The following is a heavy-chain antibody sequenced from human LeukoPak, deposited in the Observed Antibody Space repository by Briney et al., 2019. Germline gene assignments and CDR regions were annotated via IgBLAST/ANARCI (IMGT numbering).Heavy chain of an antibody. CDR1: GGSISSSSYY. Sequence: SETLSLTCTVSGGSISSSSYYWGWIRQPPGMGLEWIGSIYYSGSTYYNPSLKSRVTISVDTSKNQFSLKLSSVTAADTAVYYCAGYCSGGSCHDAFDIWGQGTMVTVSS. J-gene: IGHJ3*02. V-gene: IGHV4-39*07. CDR2: IYYSGST. CDR3: AGYCSGGSCHDAFDI. D-gene: IGHD2-15*01.